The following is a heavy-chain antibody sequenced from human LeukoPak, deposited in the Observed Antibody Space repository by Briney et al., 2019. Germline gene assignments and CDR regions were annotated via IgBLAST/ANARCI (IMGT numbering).Heavy chain of an antibody. J-gene: IGHJ4*02. CDR1: GFTVSSNY. Sequence: GRSLRLSCAASGFTVSSNYMSWVRQAPGKGLEWVSVIYSGGSTYYADSVKGRFTISRDNSKNTLYLQMNSLRAEDTAVYYCARDRRHYYDSSGYYFWGQGTLVTVSS. D-gene: IGHD3-22*01. CDR2: IYSGGST. V-gene: IGHV3-66*02. CDR3: ARDRRHYYDSSGYYF.